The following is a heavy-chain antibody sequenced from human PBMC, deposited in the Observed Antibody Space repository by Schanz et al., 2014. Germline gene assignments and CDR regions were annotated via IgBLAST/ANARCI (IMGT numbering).Heavy chain of an antibody. CDR1: GFTFSSYS. J-gene: IGHJ4*02. V-gene: IGHV3-48*01. CDR2: VSRSTPDI. Sequence: EVQLVESGGGLVQPGGSLRLSCAASGFTFSSYSMNWVRQAPGKGLEWVSYVSRSTPDIYYADSVKGRFTISRDNFKGALYLQMSSLRAEDTAVYYCAASSGWHPSTDYWGQGTLVTVSS. D-gene: IGHD6-19*01. CDR3: AASSGWHPSTDY.